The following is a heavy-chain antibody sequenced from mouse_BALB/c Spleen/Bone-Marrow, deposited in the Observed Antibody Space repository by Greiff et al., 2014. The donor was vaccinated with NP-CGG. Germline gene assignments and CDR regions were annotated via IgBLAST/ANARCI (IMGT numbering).Heavy chain of an antibody. CDR3: ARSGFDY. CDR2: IHPNSGNT. D-gene: IGHD4-1*01. CDR1: GYTFTSSW. Sequence: VQLQQSGSVLVRPGASVKLSCKASGYTFTSSWMHWAKQRPGQGLEWIGEIHPNSGNTNYNEKFKGKATLTVDTSPSTAYVDLSSLTSEDSAVYHCARSGFDYWGQGTTLTVSS. J-gene: IGHJ2*01. V-gene: IGHV1S130*01.